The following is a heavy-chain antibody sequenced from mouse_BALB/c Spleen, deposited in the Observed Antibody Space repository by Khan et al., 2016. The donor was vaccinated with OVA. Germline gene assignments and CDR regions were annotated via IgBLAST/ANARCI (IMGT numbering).Heavy chain of an antibody. CDR2: ISPGDGST. CDR1: GYTFTSYG. V-gene: IGHV1S56*01. CDR3: ARGGDGSFAY. Sequence: VQLQQSGPELVKPGALVKMSCKASGYTFTSYGINWVRQRPGQGLEWIGWISPGDGSTKYNAKFKGKATLTADKSSRTAYMKLSSLTSENSAVYFCARGGDGSFAYWGQGTLVTVSA. J-gene: IGHJ3*01. D-gene: IGHD1-2*01.